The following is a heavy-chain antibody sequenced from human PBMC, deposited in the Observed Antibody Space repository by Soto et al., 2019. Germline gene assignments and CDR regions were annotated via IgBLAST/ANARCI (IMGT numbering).Heavy chain of an antibody. J-gene: IGHJ4*01. CDR2: ISYDGGNK. CDR3: ATEGGSSYSFALDN. V-gene: IGHV3-30*03. Sequence: QVQLVESGGGVVQPGTSLRLSCAASGFTFNRFGIHWVRQAPGEGLEWVAVISYDGGNKYYADSVKGCFTISRDNSRNTVSLQMNSLRAEDTAVYYCATEGGSSYSFALDNWGHGTSVTVSS. CDR1: GFTFNRFG. D-gene: IGHD2-2*01.